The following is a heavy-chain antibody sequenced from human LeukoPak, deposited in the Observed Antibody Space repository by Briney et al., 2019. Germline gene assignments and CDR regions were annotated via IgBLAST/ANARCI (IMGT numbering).Heavy chain of an antibody. D-gene: IGHD2-15*01. J-gene: IGHJ4*02. CDR1: GFTFSSYW. CDR2: ISYDGSNK. Sequence: GGSLRLSCAASGFTFSSYWMNWARQAPGKGLEWAAVISYDGSNKYYADSVKGRFTISRDNSKNTLYLQMNSLRAEDTAVYYCAKDIVVVVAAHGGFDYWGQGTLVTVSS. V-gene: IGHV3-30*18. CDR3: AKDIVVVVAAHGGFDY.